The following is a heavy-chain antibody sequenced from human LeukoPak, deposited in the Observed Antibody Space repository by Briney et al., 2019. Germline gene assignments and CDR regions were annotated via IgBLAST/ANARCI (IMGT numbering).Heavy chain of an antibody. CDR3: AKDPYYYGSGSYLGSYGMDV. J-gene: IGHJ6*02. Sequence: GGSLRLSCAASGFTFSSYGMHWVRQAPGKGLEWVAFIRYDGSNKYYADSVKGRFTISRDNSKNTLYLQMNSLRAEDTAVYYCAKDPYYYGSGSYLGSYGMDVWGQGTTVTVSS. D-gene: IGHD3-10*01. CDR1: GFTFSSYG. V-gene: IGHV3-30*02. CDR2: IRYDGSNK.